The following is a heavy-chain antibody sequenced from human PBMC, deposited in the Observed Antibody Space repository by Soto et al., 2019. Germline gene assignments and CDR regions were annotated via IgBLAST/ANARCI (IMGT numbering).Heavy chain of an antibody. Sequence: SETLSLTCTVSGGSTSSGGLYWSWIRQHPGKGLEWIGYIYYSGISYYNPSLKSRVSISLDTSRNQFSMNLNSVTAADTAVYYCARNGYTYGMDVWGQGATVTVSS. CDR1: GGSTSSGGLY. D-gene: IGHD5-18*01. J-gene: IGHJ6*02. CDR2: IYYSGIS. V-gene: IGHV4-31*03. CDR3: ARNGYTYGMDV.